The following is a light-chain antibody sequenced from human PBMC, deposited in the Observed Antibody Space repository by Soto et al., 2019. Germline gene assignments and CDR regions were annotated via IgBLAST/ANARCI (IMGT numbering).Light chain of an antibody. CDR1: QRITNY. J-gene: IGKJ2*01. Sequence: DIQMTQSPSSLSASVGDRVTITCRASQRITNYLNWYQQKPGKPPELLIYAASSLQSGVPPRFSGSGSGTDFTLTISSLQPEDFATYYCLQTYISPSTFGQGTKLEIK. CDR2: AAS. CDR3: LQTYISPST. V-gene: IGKV1-39*01.